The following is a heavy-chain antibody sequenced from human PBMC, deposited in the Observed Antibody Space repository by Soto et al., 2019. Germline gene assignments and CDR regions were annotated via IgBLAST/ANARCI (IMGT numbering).Heavy chain of an antibody. V-gene: IGHV4-30-2*02. CDR3: AAPPRY. J-gene: IGHJ4*02. D-gene: IGHD6-6*01. CDR2: IYHSGST. Sequence: SETLSLTCAVSGCSISSGGYSWSWIRQPPGKGLEWIGYIYHSGSTYYNPSLKSRVTISVDRSKNQFSLKLTSVTAADTAVYYCAAPPRYWGQGTLVTVSS. CDR1: GCSISSGGYS.